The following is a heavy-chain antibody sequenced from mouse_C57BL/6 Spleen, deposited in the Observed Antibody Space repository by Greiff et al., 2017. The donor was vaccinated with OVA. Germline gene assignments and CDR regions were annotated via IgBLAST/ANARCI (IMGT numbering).Heavy chain of an antibody. V-gene: IGHV5-12*01. Sequence: EVKLVESGGGLVQPGGSLKLSCAASGFTFSDYYMYWVRQTPEKRLEWVAYISNGGGSTYYPDTVKGRFTISRDNAKNTLYLQMSRLKSEDTAMYYCARQNGLYYFDYWGQGTTLTVSS. D-gene: IGHD6-2*01. CDR3: ARQNGLYYFDY. CDR1: GFTFSDYY. CDR2: ISNGGGST. J-gene: IGHJ2*01.